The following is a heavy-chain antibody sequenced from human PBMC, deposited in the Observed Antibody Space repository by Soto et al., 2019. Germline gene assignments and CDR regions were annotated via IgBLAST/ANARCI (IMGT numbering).Heavy chain of an antibody. V-gene: IGHV3-23*01. Sequence: EVQLLDSGGGLVQPGGSLRLSCAASGFTFSSYSMSLVLQAPGKGLEWVSAISGSGGSTYYADSVKGRFTISRYNSKNTLYLQMNRLRAEDTAVYYCAKRGIAVAGTPIDYWGQGTLVTVSS. CDR2: ISGSGGST. J-gene: IGHJ4*02. D-gene: IGHD6-19*01. CDR3: AKRGIAVAGTPIDY. CDR1: GFTFSSYS.